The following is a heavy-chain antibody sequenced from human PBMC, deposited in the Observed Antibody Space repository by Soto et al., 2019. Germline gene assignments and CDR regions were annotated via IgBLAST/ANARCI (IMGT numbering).Heavy chain of an antibody. CDR3: ARGGYCTRTTGFSYYMDV. CDR1: GGFISSYY. CDR2: IYYTGST. J-gene: IGHJ6*03. D-gene: IGHD2-2*01. V-gene: IGHV4-59*01. Sequence: QVQLQESGPGLVKPLETLSLTCSVSGGFISSYYWNWIRQPPGKGLEWIGNIYYTGSTNYNSSLKSRVTISVDTSTHQFSLKLSSVTAADTALYYCARGGYCTRTTGFSYYMDVWGKGTTVTVSS.